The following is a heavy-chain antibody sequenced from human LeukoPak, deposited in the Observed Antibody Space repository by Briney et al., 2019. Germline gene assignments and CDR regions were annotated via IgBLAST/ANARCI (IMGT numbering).Heavy chain of an antibody. V-gene: IGHV4-59*01. CDR1: GGSISSYY. D-gene: IGHD6-13*01. CDR3: AREAAAAGTLYYYYYMDV. J-gene: IGHJ6*03. Sequence: PSETLSLTCTVSGGSISSYYWSWIRQPPGKGLEWIGYIYYSGSTNYNPSLKSRVTMSVDTSKNQFSLKLSSVTAADTAVYYCAREAAAAGTLYYYYYMDVWGKGTTVTVSS. CDR2: IYYSGST.